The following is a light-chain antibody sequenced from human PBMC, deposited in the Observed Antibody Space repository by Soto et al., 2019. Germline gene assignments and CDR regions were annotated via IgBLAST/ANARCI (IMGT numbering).Light chain of an antibody. CDR3: QQYDSWPPST. J-gene: IGKJ2*01. V-gene: IGKV3-15*01. Sequence: EIVVTQSPATLSVSPGERATLSCRASQSVDSNLAWYQQKPGQAPRLLIFSASTRATGIPARFSGSGSGTEFTLTISSLQSEDFAVYYRQQYDSWPPSTFGQGTKLEIK. CDR2: SAS. CDR1: QSVDSN.